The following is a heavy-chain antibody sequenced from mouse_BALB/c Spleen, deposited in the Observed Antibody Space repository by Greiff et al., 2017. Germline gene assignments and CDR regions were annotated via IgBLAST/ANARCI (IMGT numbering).Heavy chain of an antibody. D-gene: IGHD1-1*01. CDR1: GFNIKDTY. J-gene: IGHJ3*01. Sequence: EVQLVESGAELVKPGASVKLSCTASGFNIKDTYMHWVKQRPEQGLEWIGRIDPANGNTKYDPKFQGKATITADTSSNTAYLQLSSLTSEDTAVYYCARSKYYGGFAYWGQGTLVTVSA. V-gene: IGHV14-3*02. CDR3: ARSKYYGGFAY. CDR2: IDPANGNT.